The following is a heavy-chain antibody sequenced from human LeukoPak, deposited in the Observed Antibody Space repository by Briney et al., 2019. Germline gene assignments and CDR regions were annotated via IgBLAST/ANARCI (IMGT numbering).Heavy chain of an antibody. V-gene: IGHV1-46*01. J-gene: IGHJ6*02. CDR3: ARDSMSGVAVAGLVSYYYYYGMDV. D-gene: IGHD6-19*01. CDR1: GYTFTNYY. Sequence: ASVNVSCKASGYTFTNYYIHWVRQAPAQGPEWVGLINPSDGNTNYAQKLQGRVTMTTDTSTSTAYMELRSLRSDDTAVYYCARDSMSGVAVAGLVSYYYYYGMDVWGQGTTVTVSS. CDR2: INPSDGNT.